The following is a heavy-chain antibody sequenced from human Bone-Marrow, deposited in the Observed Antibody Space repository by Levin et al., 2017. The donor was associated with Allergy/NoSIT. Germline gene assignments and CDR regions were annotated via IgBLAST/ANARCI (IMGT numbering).Heavy chain of an antibody. D-gene: IGHD3-10*01. CDR3: ANSGGSDAFDI. V-gene: IGHV4-30-2*01. J-gene: IGHJ3*02. CDR2: IFRSGST. Sequence: SETLSLTCAVSGDSISSGNYCWSWIRQPPGKALEWIGYIFRSGSTYYNPSLKSRVTISIDKSKNQFSLNLNSVTTTDTAVYYCANSGGSDAFDIWGHGTMVTVSS. CDR1: GDSISSGNYC.